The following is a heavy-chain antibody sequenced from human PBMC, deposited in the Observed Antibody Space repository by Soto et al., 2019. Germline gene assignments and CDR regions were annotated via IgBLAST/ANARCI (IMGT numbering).Heavy chain of an antibody. CDR1: GGSISSYY. V-gene: IGHV4-59*01. CDR2: IYYSGST. J-gene: IGHJ3*02. Sequence: SSETLSLTCTVSGGSISSYYWSWIRQPPGKGLEWIGYIYYSGSTNYNPSLKSRVTISVDTSKNQFSLKLSPVTAADTAVYYCARGRGIAAAGGVSNAFDIWGQGTMVTVSS. CDR3: ARGRGIAAAGGVSNAFDI. D-gene: IGHD6-13*01.